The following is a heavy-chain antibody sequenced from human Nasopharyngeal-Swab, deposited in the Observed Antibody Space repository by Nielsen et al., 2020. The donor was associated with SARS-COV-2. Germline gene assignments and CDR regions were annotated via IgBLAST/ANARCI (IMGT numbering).Heavy chain of an antibody. Sequence: RQAPGKGLEWIGYIYYSGSTYYNPSLKSRVTISVDKSKNQFSLKLSSVTAADTAVYYCARVSEQQLAPPHFDYWGQGTLVTVSS. CDR2: IYYSGST. CDR3: ARVSEQQLAPPHFDY. V-gene: IGHV4-30-4*01. D-gene: IGHD6-13*01. J-gene: IGHJ4*02.